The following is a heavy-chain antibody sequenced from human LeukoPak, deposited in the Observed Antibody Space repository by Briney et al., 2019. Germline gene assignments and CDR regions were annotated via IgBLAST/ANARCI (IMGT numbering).Heavy chain of an antibody. D-gene: IGHD6-19*01. Sequence: SETLSLTCTVSGGSISSTNYYWGWIRQPPGKGPEWIGSIYYTGSTFYYPSLKSRVTISVDTSKNQFSLKLSSVTAADTAVYYCARDQRSHPGYSSGWYGGPSNWFDPWGQGTLVTVSS. CDR3: ARDQRSHPGYSSGWYGGPSNWFDP. J-gene: IGHJ5*02. V-gene: IGHV4-39*07. CDR1: GGSISSTNYY. CDR2: IYYTGST.